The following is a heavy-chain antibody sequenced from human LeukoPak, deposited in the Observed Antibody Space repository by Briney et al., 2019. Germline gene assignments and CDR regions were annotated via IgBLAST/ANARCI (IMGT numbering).Heavy chain of an antibody. J-gene: IGHJ4*02. Sequence: TGGSLRLSCAGSGLTFSTYWMHWVRQAPGGGLVWVSGVNTDGSTTSYADSVKGRFSISRDNAKNTVYLQMSSLRAEDTAVYYCAKESGYDVDLEYWGQGALVTVSS. D-gene: IGHD5-12*01. CDR1: GLTFSTYW. CDR3: AKESGYDVDLEY. V-gene: IGHV3-74*01. CDR2: VNTDGSTT.